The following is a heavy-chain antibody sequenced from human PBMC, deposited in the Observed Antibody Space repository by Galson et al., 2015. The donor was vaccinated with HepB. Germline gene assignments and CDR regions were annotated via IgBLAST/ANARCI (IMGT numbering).Heavy chain of an antibody. D-gene: IGHD6-13*01. V-gene: IGHV4-34*01. CDR2: INHSGST. CDR3: ARGRAPSSSSSWARGYFDY. Sequence: SETLSLTCTVSGGSISSYYWSWIRQPPGKGLEWIGEINHSGSTNYNPSLKSRVTISVDTSKNQFSPKLSSVTAADTAVYYCARGRAPSSSSSWARGYFDYWGQGTLVTVSS. CDR1: GGSISSYY. J-gene: IGHJ4*02.